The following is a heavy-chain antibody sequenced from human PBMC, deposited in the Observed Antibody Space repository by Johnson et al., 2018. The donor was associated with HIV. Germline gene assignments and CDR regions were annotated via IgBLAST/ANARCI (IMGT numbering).Heavy chain of an antibody. V-gene: IGHV3-11*01. Sequence: VQLVESGGGSVKPGGSLRLSCAASGFTFSNAWMSWVRQAPGKGLEWVSYISSSGSTIYYADSVKGRFTISRDNAKNSLYLQMNNVRAEDTALYFCARASNYYDSFGYYRRGGGSDIWGQGTMVTVSS. CDR3: ARASNYYDSFGYYRRGGGSDI. CDR1: GFTFSNAW. CDR2: ISSSGSTI. D-gene: IGHD3-22*01. J-gene: IGHJ3*02.